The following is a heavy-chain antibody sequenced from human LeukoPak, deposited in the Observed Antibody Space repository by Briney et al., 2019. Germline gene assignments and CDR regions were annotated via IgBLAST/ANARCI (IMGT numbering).Heavy chain of an antibody. V-gene: IGHV4-34*01. D-gene: IGHD5-18*01. CDR3: AKSSYSIFDH. Sequence: ASETLSLTCAVYGGSFSGYYWSWIRQPPGKGLEWIGEINHSGSTNYNPSLKSRVTISVDTSKNQFSLKLSSVTAADTAVYYCAKSSYSIFDHWGQGTLVTVSS. CDR2: INHSGST. J-gene: IGHJ4*02. CDR1: GGSFSGYY.